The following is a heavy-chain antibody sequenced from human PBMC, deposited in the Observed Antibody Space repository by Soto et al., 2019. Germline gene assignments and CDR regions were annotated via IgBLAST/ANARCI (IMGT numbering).Heavy chain of an antibody. J-gene: IGHJ6*02. CDR3: ARVDCSTTTCYYYGFDV. D-gene: IGHD2-2*01. CDR1: GFDFSGYT. Sequence: QVHLEESGGGVVQPGGSLRLSCAGSGFDFSGYTIHWVRQAPGKGLEWVAVISYDGSDKYYADYVKGRFTISRDNAKKTLYLQMNRLRIEDTAVYYCARVDCSTTTCYYYGFDVWGQGTTVTVSS. V-gene: IGHV3-30-3*01. CDR2: ISYDGSDK.